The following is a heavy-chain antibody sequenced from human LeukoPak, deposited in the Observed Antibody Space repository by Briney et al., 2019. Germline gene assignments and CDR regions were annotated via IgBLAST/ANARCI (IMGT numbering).Heavy chain of an antibody. D-gene: IGHD3-10*01. V-gene: IGHV3-23*01. CDR1: GFTFGDYA. Sequence: GGTLRLSCTASGFTFGDYAMSWFRQAPGKGLEWVSAISGSGGSTYYADSVKGRFTISRDNSKNTLYLQMNSLRAEDTAVYYCARDSAAYMYGFVGFWGQGTLVTVSS. J-gene: IGHJ4*02. CDR2: ISGSGGST. CDR3: ARDSAAYMYGFVGF.